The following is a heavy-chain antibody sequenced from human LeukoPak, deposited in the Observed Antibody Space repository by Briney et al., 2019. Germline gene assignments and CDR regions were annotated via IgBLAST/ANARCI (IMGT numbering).Heavy chain of an antibody. Sequence: SETLSLTCTVSGGSISSSSYYWGWIRQPPGKGLEWIGSIYYSGSTYYNPSLKSRVTISVDTSKNQFSLKLSSVTAADTAVYYCAREYSGVLLSDVEYFQHWGQGTLVTVSS. CDR1: GGSISSSSYY. J-gene: IGHJ1*01. CDR3: AREYSGVLLSDVEYFQH. CDR2: IYYSGST. V-gene: IGHV4-39*07. D-gene: IGHD2/OR15-2a*01.